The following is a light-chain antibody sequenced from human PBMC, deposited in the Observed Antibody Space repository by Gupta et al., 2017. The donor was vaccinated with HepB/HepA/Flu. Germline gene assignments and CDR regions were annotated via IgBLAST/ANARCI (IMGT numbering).Light chain of an antibody. CDR3: QQRTNSRYT. V-gene: IGKV3-11*01. CDR1: QSVSTY. CDR2: GAS. J-gene: IGKJ2*01. Sequence: EIVLTQSPATLSLSPGDRATLSFRASQSVSTYLAWYQQRPGQAPRLLIYGASNRATDIPARFSGSGSGTDFTLTISSLEPEDFAVYYCQQRTNSRYTFGQGTKLEIK.